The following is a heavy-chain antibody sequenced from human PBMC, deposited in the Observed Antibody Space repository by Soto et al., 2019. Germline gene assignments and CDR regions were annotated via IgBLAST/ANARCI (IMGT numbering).Heavy chain of an antibody. J-gene: IGHJ6*03. CDR3: ASVRKKSYYYYYMDV. Sequence: EVQLVESGGGLVQPGGSLRLSCAASGFTFSDHYMDWVRQAPGKGLAWVGRTRNKANSYTTEYAASVKGRFTISRDDSKNSLYLQMNSLKTEDTAVYYCASVRKKSYYYYYMDVWGKGTTVTVSS. V-gene: IGHV3-72*01. CDR1: GFTFSDHY. CDR2: TRNKANSYTT. D-gene: IGHD6-6*01.